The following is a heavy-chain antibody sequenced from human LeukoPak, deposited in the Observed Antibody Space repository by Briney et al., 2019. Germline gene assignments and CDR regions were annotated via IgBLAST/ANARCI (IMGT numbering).Heavy chain of an antibody. D-gene: IGHD6-13*01. J-gene: IGHJ4*02. CDR3: ATRNRIAAAGTTPFDY. CDR2: ISSSSSTI. CDR1: GFTFSSYS. Sequence: GGSLRLSCAASGFTFSSYSMNWVRQAPGKGLEWVSYISSSSSTIYYADSVKGRFTISRDNAKNSLYLQMNSLRAEDTAVYYCATRNRIAAAGTTPFDYWGQGTLVTVSS. V-gene: IGHV3-48*04.